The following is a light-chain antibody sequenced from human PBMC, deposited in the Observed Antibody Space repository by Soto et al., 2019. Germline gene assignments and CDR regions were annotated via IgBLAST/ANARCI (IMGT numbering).Light chain of an antibody. J-gene: IGLJ1*01. Sequence: QSVLTQPASVSGSPGQSITISCTGASGDDGTHNYVSWYQQHPGKAPKLMIYGVTIRPSGISNRFSGSKSGNTASLTISGLQAEDEADYYCSSYTSGSTLIVFGTGTKLTVL. CDR2: GVT. CDR1: SGDDGTHNY. V-gene: IGLV2-14*01. CDR3: SSYTSGSTLIV.